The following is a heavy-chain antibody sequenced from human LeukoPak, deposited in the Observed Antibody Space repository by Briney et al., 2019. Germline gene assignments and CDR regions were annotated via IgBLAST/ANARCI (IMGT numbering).Heavy chain of an antibody. D-gene: IGHD6-13*01. CDR2: IYTSGST. Sequence: SETLSLTCIASGDSISNYYWSWIRQPAGKGLEWIGRIYTSGSTNYNPSLKSRVTMSVDTSKNQFSLKLSSVTAADTAVYYCAREAAAGTFYFDYWGQGALVTVSS. V-gene: IGHV4-4*07. J-gene: IGHJ4*02. CDR1: GDSISNYY. CDR3: AREAAAGTFYFDY.